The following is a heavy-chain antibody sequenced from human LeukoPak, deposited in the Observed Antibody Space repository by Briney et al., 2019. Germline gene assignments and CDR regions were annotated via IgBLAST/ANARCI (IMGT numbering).Heavy chain of an antibody. Sequence: RECRRLSCAASGFTFSSYAMSWVRQAPGKGLEWVSAISVSGASTYYADSVKGRFTISRDNSKNTLYLQMNSLRAEDTAVYYCAKGAFRSGRGYSGYDLDYWGKGTLVTVSS. CDR1: GFTFSSYA. J-gene: IGHJ4*02. D-gene: IGHD5-12*01. CDR2: ISVSGAST. V-gene: IGHV3-23*01. CDR3: AKGAFRSGRGYSGYDLDY.